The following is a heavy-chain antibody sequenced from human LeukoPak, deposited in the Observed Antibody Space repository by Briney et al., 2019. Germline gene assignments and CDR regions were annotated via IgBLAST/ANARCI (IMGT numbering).Heavy chain of an antibody. J-gene: IGHJ4*02. D-gene: IGHD5-24*01. CDR1: GFTFSSYW. CDR3: ARAKMATIDGLDY. V-gene: IGHV3-74*01. Sequence: GGSLRLSCAASGFTFSSYWMHWVRQAPGKGLVWVSRINSDGSSTSYADSVKGRFTISRDNAKNTLYLQMNSRRAEDTAVYYCARAKMATIDGLDYWGQGTLVTVSS. CDR2: INSDGSST.